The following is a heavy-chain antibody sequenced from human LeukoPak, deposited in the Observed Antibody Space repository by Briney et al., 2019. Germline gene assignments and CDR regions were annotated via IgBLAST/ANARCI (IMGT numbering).Heavy chain of an antibody. D-gene: IGHD7-27*01. CDR2: INHSGST. Sequence: PSETLSLTCAVYGGSFSGYYWSGLRKPPGKGLEWIGEINHSGSTDYNPSLKSRVTISVDTSKNQFSLKLSSVTAADTAVYYCAMNNWGLDYWGQGTLVTVSS. CDR1: GGSFSGYY. J-gene: IGHJ4*02. CDR3: AMNNWGLDY. V-gene: IGHV4-34*01.